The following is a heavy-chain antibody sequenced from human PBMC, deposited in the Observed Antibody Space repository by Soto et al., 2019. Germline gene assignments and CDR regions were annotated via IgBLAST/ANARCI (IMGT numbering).Heavy chain of an antibody. V-gene: IGHV3-7*03. J-gene: IGHJ4*02. D-gene: IGHD4-17*01. CDR2: IERYGSEK. CDR1: GFMFGSYW. Sequence: EVQLVESGGGLVQPGGSLRLSCTASGFMFGSYWMTWVRHGPGKGLQWVANIERYGSEKYYVHSVKGRFTISRDNADNSVFLDMNNLRVDDTAIYYCARVRATDYEIDYWGQGALVTVSS. CDR3: ARVRATDYEIDY.